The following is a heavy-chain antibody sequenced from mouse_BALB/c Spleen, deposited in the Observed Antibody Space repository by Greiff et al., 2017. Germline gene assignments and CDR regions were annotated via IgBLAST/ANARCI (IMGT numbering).Heavy chain of an antibody. CDR3: ARYGYDEGYAMDY. J-gene: IGHJ4*01. CDR1: GFTFSSFG. Sequence: EVQLVESGGGLVQPGGSRKLSCAASGFTFSSFGMHWVRQAPEKGLEWVAYISSGSSTIYYADTVKGRFTISRDNPKNTLFLQMTSLRSEDTAMYYCARYGYDEGYAMDYWGQGTSVTVSS. V-gene: IGHV5-17*02. D-gene: IGHD2-2*01. CDR2: ISSGSSTI.